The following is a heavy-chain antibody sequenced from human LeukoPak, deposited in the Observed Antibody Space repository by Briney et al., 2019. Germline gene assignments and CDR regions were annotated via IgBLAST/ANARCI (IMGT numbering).Heavy chain of an antibody. Sequence: ASVKVSCKASGYTFSNYGISWVRQAPGQGLEWMGWISAYKSNTNYAQKFQDRVTMTTDTSTTTAYMELRSLRSEDMAVYYCARTGYSSSWYLGESYYFDYWGQGTLVTVSS. J-gene: IGHJ4*02. V-gene: IGHV1-18*03. D-gene: IGHD6-13*01. CDR1: GYTFSNYG. CDR3: ARTGYSSSWYLGESYYFDY. CDR2: ISAYKSNT.